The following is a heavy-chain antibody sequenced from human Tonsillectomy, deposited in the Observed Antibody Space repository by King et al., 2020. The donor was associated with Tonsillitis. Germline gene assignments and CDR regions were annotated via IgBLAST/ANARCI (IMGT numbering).Heavy chain of an antibody. J-gene: IGHJ4*02. Sequence: VQLVESGGGLVQPGGSLRLSCAASGFTFSSYTMNWVRQAPGKGLEWVSYISSSSSSIYYADSVKGRFTISRDNAKNSLYLQLNSLRAEDTAVYYCARGGPGNYYDSRTYYYLDYWGQGTLVTVSS. CDR1: GFTFSSYT. D-gene: IGHD3-22*01. CDR3: ARGGPGNYYDSRTYYYLDY. CDR2: ISSSSSSI. V-gene: IGHV3-48*01.